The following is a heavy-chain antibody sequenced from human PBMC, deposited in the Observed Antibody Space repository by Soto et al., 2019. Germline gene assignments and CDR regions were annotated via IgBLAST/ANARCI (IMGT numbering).Heavy chain of an antibody. CDR1: GGSISSSTYY. CDR2: FFIGGNT. D-gene: IGHD3-10*01. CDR3: ARAPRGNYGYPSYFDY. J-gene: IGHJ4*02. V-gene: IGHV4-39*01. Sequence: PSETLSLTCTVSGGSISSSTYYWGWMRQPPGKGLEWIASFFIGGNTYYNPSLKSRVTISVDTSKNQFSLKLSSVTAADTAVYYCARAPRGNYGYPSYFDYWGQGTLVTVSS.